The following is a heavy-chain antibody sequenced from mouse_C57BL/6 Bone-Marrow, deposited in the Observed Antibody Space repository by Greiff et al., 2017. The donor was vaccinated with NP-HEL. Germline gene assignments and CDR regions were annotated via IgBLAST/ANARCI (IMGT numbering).Heavy chain of an antibody. D-gene: IGHD3-2*02. CDR1: GFSLTSYG. J-gene: IGHJ2*01. CDR2: IWSGGST. Sequence: VHLVESGPGLVQPSQSLSITCTVSGFSLTSYGVHWVRQSPGKGLEWLGVIWSGGSTDYNAAFISRLSISKDNSKSQVFFKMNSLQADDTAIYYCARNLGLRLYYFDYWGQGTTLTVSS. CDR3: ARNLGLRLYYFDY. V-gene: IGHV2-2*01.